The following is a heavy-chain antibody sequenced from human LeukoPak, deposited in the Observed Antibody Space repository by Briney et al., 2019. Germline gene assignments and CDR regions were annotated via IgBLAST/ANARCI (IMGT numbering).Heavy chain of an antibody. CDR1: GFTFSSYA. J-gene: IGHJ4*02. D-gene: IGHD3-10*01. Sequence: PGGSLRLSCAASGFTFSSYAMSWVRQAPGKGLEWVSIISDSGGSTYYADSVKGRFTISRDSSKSTLYLQMNSLSAEDTAIYYCAKRVSYSSGSHFDYWGQGTLVTVSS. CDR2: ISDSGGST. CDR3: AKRVSYSSGSHFDY. V-gene: IGHV3-23*01.